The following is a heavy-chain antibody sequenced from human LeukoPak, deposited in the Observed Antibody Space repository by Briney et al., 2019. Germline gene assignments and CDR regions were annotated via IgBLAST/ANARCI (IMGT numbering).Heavy chain of an antibody. Sequence: ASVKVSCKASGYTFTGYYMHWVRQAPGQGLEWMGWINPNSGGTNYAQKFQGRVTMTRDTSISTPYMEPSRLRSDDTAVYDGARAGIRVYSGCGVQGGYYMVVWGKGTTVTVSS. J-gene: IGHJ6*03. CDR3: ARAGIRVYSGCGVQGGYYMVV. CDR2: INPNSGGT. D-gene: IGHD5-12*01. CDR1: GYTFTGYY. V-gene: IGHV1-2*02.